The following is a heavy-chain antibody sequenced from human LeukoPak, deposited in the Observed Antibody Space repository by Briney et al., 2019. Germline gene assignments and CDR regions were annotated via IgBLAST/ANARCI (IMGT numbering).Heavy chain of an antibody. Sequence: PSKTLSLTCSVSGGSINNYYGTWIRQAPGKGLEWIGNVYYTGTTKYNPSLKSRVTISVATSKNQFSLELSSVTAADTAVYYCARYITLPRGFTAVDFGGQGTLVTLSS. CDR1: GGSINNYY. CDR2: VYYTGTT. V-gene: IGHV4-59*01. CDR3: ARYITLPRGFTAVDF. J-gene: IGHJ4*02. D-gene: IGHD3-10*01.